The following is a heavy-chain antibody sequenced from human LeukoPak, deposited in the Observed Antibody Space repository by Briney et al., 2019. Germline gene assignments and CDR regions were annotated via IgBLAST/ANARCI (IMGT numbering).Heavy chain of an antibody. CDR3: ARGGVDYDYYDSSGYYSDFDY. CDR2: MNPNSGNT. V-gene: IGHV1-8*01. CDR1: GYTFTSYD. J-gene: IGHJ4*02. Sequence: ASVKVSCKASGYTFTSYDINWVRQATGQGLEWMGWMNPNSGNTGYAQKFQGRVTMTRNTSISTAYMEPSSLRSEDTAVYYCARGGVDYDYYDSSGYYSDFDYWGQGTLVTVSS. D-gene: IGHD3-22*01.